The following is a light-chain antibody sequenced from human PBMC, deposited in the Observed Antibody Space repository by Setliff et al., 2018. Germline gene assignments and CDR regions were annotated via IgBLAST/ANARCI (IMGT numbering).Light chain of an antibody. CDR1: SSDIGGYNF. CDR3: TSYTSTSALVI. V-gene: IGLV2-14*03. CDR2: DVN. Sequence: QSVLAQPASVSGSPGQSITISCTGTSSDIGGYNFVSWYQQHPGKAPKFIIYDVNYRPSGVSHRFSGSKSGNTASLTISGLQAEDEADYYCTSYTSTSALVIFGGGTK. J-gene: IGLJ2*01.